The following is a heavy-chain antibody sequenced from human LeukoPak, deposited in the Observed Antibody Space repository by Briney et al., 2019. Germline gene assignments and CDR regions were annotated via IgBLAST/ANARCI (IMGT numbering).Heavy chain of an antibody. CDR2: INHSGST. Sequence: SETLSLTCAVYGGSFSGYYWSWIRQPPGKGLEWIGEINHSGSTNYNPSLKSRVTISVDTSKNQFSLKLSSVTAADTAVYYCARAPKSAYGSGSYSGVFYYYYYGMDVWGQGTTVTVSS. CDR3: ARAPKSAYGSGSYSGVFYYYYYGMDV. D-gene: IGHD3-10*01. CDR1: GGSFSGYY. V-gene: IGHV4-34*01. J-gene: IGHJ6*02.